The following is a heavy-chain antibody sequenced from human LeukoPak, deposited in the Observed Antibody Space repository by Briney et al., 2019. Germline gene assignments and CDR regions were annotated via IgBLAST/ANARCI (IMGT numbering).Heavy chain of an antibody. V-gene: IGHV4-59*01. CDR3: ARGSVTPDAGY. J-gene: IGHJ1*01. Sequence: SETLSLTCTVSGGSISSYYWSWIRQPPGKGLEWIGYIYYSGSTDYNPSLKSRLVISVDTSKNQVSLTLNSVTAADTAFYYCARGSVTPDAGYWGPGILVTVSS. D-gene: IGHD4-17*01. CDR1: GGSISSYY. CDR2: IYYSGST.